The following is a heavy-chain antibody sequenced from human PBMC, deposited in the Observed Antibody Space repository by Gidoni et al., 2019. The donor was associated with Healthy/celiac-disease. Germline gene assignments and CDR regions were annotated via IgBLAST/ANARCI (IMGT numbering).Heavy chain of an antibody. CDR1: GFPFSSFA. CDR3: AREGLAVAGGRLFDY. V-gene: IGHV3-30-3*01. J-gene: IGHJ4*02. D-gene: IGHD6-19*01. Sequence: QVQLVESGGGVVQPGRSLRLSCAASGFPFSSFAMHWVRQAPGKGLEWVAVISYDGSNKYYADSVKGRFTISRDNSKNTLYLQMNSLRAEDTAVYYCAREGLAVAGGRLFDYWGQGTLVTVSS. CDR2: ISYDGSNK.